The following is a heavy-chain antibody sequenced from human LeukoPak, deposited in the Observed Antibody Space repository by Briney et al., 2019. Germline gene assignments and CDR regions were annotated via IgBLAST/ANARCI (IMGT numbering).Heavy chain of an antibody. CDR3: ASGLRLVAQIDY. Sequence: GGSLRLSCAVSGFTVSSNFMSWVRQAPGKGLEWVSVIYSGGPTYYADSVKGRFTISRDNSKNTLFLQMNSLRAEDTAVYYCASGLRLVAQIDYWGQGTLVTVSS. CDR2: IYSGGPT. CDR1: GFTVSSNF. D-gene: IGHD6-6*01. J-gene: IGHJ4*02. V-gene: IGHV3-53*01.